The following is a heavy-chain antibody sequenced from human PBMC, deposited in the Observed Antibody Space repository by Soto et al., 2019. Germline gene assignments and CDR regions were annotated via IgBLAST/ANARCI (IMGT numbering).Heavy chain of an antibody. CDR1: GFTFSNYA. D-gene: IGHD3-22*01. Sequence: GGSLRLSCAASGFTFSNYAMSWVRQAAGKGLEWVSAISVDGGSTYCADSVKGRCTISRDNSRNTLFLQMDTLRAEDTAIYYCARFYYSDSIGYYSGHWGQGTQVTVSS. CDR2: ISVDGGST. V-gene: IGHV3-23*01. CDR3: ARFYYSDSIGYYSGH. J-gene: IGHJ4*02.